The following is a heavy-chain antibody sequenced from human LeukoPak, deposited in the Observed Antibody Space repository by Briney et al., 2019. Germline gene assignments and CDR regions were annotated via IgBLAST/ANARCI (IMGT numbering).Heavy chain of an antibody. J-gene: IGHJ6*03. CDR1: GYTFTSYD. CDR2: MNPNSGNT. D-gene: IGHD1-26*01. CDR3: ARGGSYYYYYYMDV. Sequence: GASVKVSCKASGYTFTSYDINWVRQATGQGLEWMGWMNPNSGNTGYAQKFQGRVTMTRNTSISTAYMELSSLRSEDTAVYYCARGGSYYYYYYMDVWGKGTTVTISS. V-gene: IGHV1-8*01.